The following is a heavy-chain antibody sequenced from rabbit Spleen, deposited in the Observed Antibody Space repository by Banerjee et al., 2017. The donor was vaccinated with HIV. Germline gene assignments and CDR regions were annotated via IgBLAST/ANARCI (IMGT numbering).Heavy chain of an antibody. V-gene: IGHV1S43*01. CDR3: VRGASSSGYYSL. CDR1: GIDFSSYYY. CDR2: IYTSSGST. J-gene: IGHJ4*01. D-gene: IGHD1-1*01. Sequence: QSLEESGGGLVKPGGTLTLTCKASGIDFSSYYYMCWVRQAPGKGLEWIACIYTSSGSTYYASWVNGRFTISSHNAQNTLYLQLTSLTVADTATYFCVRGASSSGYYSLWGPGTLVTVS.